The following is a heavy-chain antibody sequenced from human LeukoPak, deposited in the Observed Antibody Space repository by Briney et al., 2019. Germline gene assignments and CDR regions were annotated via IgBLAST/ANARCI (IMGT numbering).Heavy chain of an antibody. CDR1: GFTFSSYW. CDR3: ARRAGAYSHPYDY. J-gene: IGHJ4*02. CDR2: IKTDGSQI. V-gene: IGHV3-7*03. D-gene: IGHD4/OR15-4a*01. Sequence: GGSLRLSCVASGFTFSSYWMTWVRQAPGKGLEWVANIKTDGSQIYYVDSVKGRFTISRDNSKNTLYLQMNSLRAEDTAVYYCARRAGAYSHPYDYWGQGTLVTVSS.